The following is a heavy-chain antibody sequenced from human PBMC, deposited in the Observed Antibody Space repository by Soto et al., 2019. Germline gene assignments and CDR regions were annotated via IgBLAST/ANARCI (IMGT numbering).Heavy chain of an antibody. CDR3: AVGRSFRAPDY. J-gene: IGHJ4*02. Sequence: GESLKISCKASGYTFTNYWIGWMRQMPGKGLEWMGIVYPGDSDTRYSPSFQGQVTISADKSISTAYLQWRSLKASDTAMYYCAVGRSFRAPDYWGQGTRVTVSS. CDR2: VYPGDSDT. CDR1: GYTFTNYW. D-gene: IGHD3-3*01. V-gene: IGHV5-51*01.